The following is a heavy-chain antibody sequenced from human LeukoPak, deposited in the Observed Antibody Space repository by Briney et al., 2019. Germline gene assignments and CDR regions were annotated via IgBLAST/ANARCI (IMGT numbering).Heavy chain of an antibody. V-gene: IGHV4-34*01. CDR2: INHSGST. Sequence: PSETLSLTCAVYGGSFSGYYWSWIRQPPGKGLEWIGEINHSGSTNYNPSLKSRVTISVDTSKNQFSLKLSSATAADTAVYYCARVGGGNSGFRYYYYYMDVWGKGTTVTVSS. CDR3: ARVGGGNSGFRYYYYYMDV. D-gene: IGHD4-23*01. J-gene: IGHJ6*03. CDR1: GGSFSGYY.